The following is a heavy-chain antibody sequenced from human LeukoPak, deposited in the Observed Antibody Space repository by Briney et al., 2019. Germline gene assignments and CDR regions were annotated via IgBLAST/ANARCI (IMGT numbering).Heavy chain of an antibody. CDR2: IRPSGGST. CDR1: GYTFTSYY. V-gene: IGHV1-2*02. Sequence: ASVKVSCKASGYTFTSYYMHWVRQAPGQGLEWMGIIRPSGGSTNYAQKFQGRVTMTRDTSISTAYMELSRLRSDDTAVYYCAYIPSSMWGQGTMVTVSS. CDR3: AYIPSSM. D-gene: IGHD2-2*02. J-gene: IGHJ3*01.